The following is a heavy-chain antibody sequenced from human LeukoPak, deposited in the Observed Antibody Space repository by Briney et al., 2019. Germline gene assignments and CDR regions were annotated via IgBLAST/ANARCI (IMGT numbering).Heavy chain of an antibody. CDR3: ARWRTTYLDY. V-gene: IGHV1-46*01. J-gene: IGHJ4*02. CDR2: INPSGGST. D-gene: IGHD1/OR15-1a*01. CDR1: GYTFTNYY. Sequence: ASVKVSCKASGYTFTNYYIHWVRQAPGQGLEWMGIINPSGGSTNYAQKFQGRVTMTTDTSTITVYMEVSSLRSEDTAVYYCARWRTTYLDYWGQETLVTVSS.